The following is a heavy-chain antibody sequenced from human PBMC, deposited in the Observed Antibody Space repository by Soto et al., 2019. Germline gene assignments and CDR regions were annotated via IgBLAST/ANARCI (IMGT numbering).Heavy chain of an antibody. Sequence: QVQLVQSGAEVKKPGASVKVSCKASGYTFTSYDINWVRQATGQGLEWMGWMNPNSGNTGYAQKFQGRVTMTRNTSLSTAYMELSSLRSEDTAGYYCARGVFVCSSTSCYEGYYYYMDVWGKGTTVTVSS. V-gene: IGHV1-8*01. D-gene: IGHD2-2*01. CDR1: GYTFTSYD. CDR2: MNPNSGNT. J-gene: IGHJ6*03. CDR3: ARGVFVCSSTSCYEGYYYYMDV.